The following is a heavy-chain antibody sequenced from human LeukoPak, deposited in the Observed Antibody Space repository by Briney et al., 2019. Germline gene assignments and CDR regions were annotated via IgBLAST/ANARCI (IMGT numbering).Heavy chain of an antibody. CDR1: GGSISSSSYY. D-gene: IGHD3-22*01. J-gene: IGHJ3*02. Sequence: SETLSLTCTVSGGSISSSSYYWGWIRQPPGKGLEWIGSIYYSGSTYYNPSLKSRVTISVDTSKNQFSLKLSSVTAADTAVYYCARVAYYDSSGYYLYAFDIWGQGTMVTVSS. V-gene: IGHV4-39*07. CDR3: ARVAYYDSSGYYLYAFDI. CDR2: IYYSGST.